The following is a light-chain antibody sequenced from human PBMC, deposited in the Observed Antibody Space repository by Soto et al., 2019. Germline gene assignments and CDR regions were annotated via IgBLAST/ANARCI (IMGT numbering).Light chain of an antibody. CDR1: SSNIGSNT. V-gene: IGLV1-44*01. CDR2: SNN. Sequence: QSALTQPPSASGTPGQRVTISCSGSSSNIGSNTVNWYQQLPGTAPKLLIYSNNQRPSGVPDRFSGSKSGTSASLAISGLQSEDEADYYSAAWDDSLNGVVFGGGTKLTVL. CDR3: AAWDDSLNGVV. J-gene: IGLJ2*01.